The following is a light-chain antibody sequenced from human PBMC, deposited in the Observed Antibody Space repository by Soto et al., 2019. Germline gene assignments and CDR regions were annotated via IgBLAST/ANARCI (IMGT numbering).Light chain of an antibody. CDR1: QSIVRW. CDR2: DAS. V-gene: IGKV1-5*01. CDR3: QQYDTYPWT. Sequence: DLQMTQSPSTLSASVEDRVTITCRASQSIVRWLAWYQQKPGKAPNLLIYDASTLKSGVPSRFSGSGSGTEFTLTISSLQPDDFATYYCQQYDTYPWTFGQGTKVEIK. J-gene: IGKJ1*01.